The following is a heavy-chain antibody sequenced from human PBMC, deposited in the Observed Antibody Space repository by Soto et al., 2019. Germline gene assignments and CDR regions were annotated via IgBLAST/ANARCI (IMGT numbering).Heavy chain of an antibody. J-gene: IGHJ4*02. D-gene: IGHD3-10*01. CDR3: ARGITMVRGVIPRPYFDY. CDR1: GGSFSGYY. V-gene: IGHV4-34*01. CDR2: INHSGST. Sequence: QVQLQQWGAGLLKPSETLSLTCAVYGGSFSGYYWSWIRQPPGKGLEWIAEINHSGSTNYHPSLKSRVTISVDTSKNQFSLKLGSVTAADTAVYYCARGITMVRGVIPRPYFDYWGQGTPVTVSS.